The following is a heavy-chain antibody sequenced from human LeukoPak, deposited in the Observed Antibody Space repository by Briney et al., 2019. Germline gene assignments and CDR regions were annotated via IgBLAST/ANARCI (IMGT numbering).Heavy chain of an antibody. CDR3: ARGRAGYYFDY. V-gene: IGHV3-64*04. CDR2: ISDSGGST. J-gene: IGHJ4*02. Sequence: PGGSLRLSCSASGFPFSSYAMHWVRQAPGKGLEYVSAISDSGGSTYYADSVKGRFTISRDNSKNTLYLQMNSLRAEDTAVYYCARGRAGYYFDYWGQGTLVTVSS. CDR1: GFPFSSYA.